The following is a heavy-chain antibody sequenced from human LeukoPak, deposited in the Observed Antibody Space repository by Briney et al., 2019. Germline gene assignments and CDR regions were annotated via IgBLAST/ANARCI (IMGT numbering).Heavy chain of an antibody. Sequence: GGSLRLSCTASGFTFSSYWMSWVRQAPGKGLECVANINQGGSDKYYVDSVTGRFTISRDNAKDSVHLQMNSLRAEDTAVYYCVSGSESYGDYWGQGSLVSVSS. CDR3: VSGSESYGDY. V-gene: IGHV3-7*01. J-gene: IGHJ4*02. CDR2: INQGGSDK. CDR1: GFTFSSYW. D-gene: IGHD3-10*01.